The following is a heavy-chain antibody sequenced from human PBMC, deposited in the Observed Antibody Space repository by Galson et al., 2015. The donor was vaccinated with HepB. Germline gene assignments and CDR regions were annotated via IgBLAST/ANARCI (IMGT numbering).Heavy chain of an antibody. CDR3: AKRAGYSSSWYYYYYGMDV. CDR2: ISGSGGST. Sequence: SLRLSCAASGFTFGSYAMSWVRQAPGKGLEWVSAISGSGGSTYYADSVKGRFTISRDNSKNTLYLQMNSFRAEDTAVYYCAKRAGYSSSWYYYYYGMDVWGQGTTVTVSS. V-gene: IGHV3-23*01. CDR1: GFTFGSYA. J-gene: IGHJ6*02. D-gene: IGHD6-13*01.